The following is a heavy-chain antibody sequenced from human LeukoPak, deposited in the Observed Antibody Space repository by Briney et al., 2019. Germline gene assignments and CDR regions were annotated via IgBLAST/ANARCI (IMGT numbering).Heavy chain of an antibody. V-gene: IGHV3-30*02. D-gene: IGHD3/OR15-3a*01. CDR2: IRYDGSNK. J-gene: IGHJ4*02. CDR3: AKARDFQTQFDY. Sequence: GGSLRLSCAASGFTFSSYGMHLVRQAPGKGLEWVAFIRYDGSNKYYADSVKGRFTISRDNSKNTLYLQMNSLRAEDTAVYYCAKARDFQTQFDYWGQGTLVTVSS. CDR1: GFTFSSYG.